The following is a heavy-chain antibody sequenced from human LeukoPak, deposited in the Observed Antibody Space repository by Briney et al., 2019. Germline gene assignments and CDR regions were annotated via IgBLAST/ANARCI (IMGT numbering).Heavy chain of an antibody. CDR2: ISNSGSYI. CDR3: ARLVGGSSRPFGC. D-gene: IGHD6-13*01. Sequence: PGGSLRLSCAASGFTFSSYRMNWVRQAPGKGLEWVSSISNSGSYIYYADSVKGRFTISRDNAKNSLYLRMNSLRAEDTAVYYCARLVGGSSRPFGCWGQGTLVTVSS. CDR1: GFTFSSYR. J-gene: IGHJ4*02. V-gene: IGHV3-21*01.